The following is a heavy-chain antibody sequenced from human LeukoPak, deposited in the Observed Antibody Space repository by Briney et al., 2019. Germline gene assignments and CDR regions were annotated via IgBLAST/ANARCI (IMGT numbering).Heavy chain of an antibody. CDR3: ARDKKGLRYFDNRQYAFDI. CDR2: ISAYNGNT. CDR1: GYTFTSYG. D-gene: IGHD3-9*01. V-gene: IGHV1-18*01. J-gene: IGHJ3*02. Sequence: ASVKVSYKASGYTFTSYGISWVRQAPGQGLEWMGWISAYNGNTNYAQKLQGRVTMTTDTSTSTAYMELRSLRSDDTAVYYCARDKKGLRYFDNRQYAFDIWGQGTMVTVSS.